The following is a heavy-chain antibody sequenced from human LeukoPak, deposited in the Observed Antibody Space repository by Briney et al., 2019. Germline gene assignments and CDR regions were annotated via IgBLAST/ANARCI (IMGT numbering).Heavy chain of an antibody. CDR2: IYPNSGGT. D-gene: IGHD2-8*02. V-gene: IGHV1-2*02. J-gene: IGHJ4*02. Sequence: GASVKVSCNGSGYTFTVYYMHWVWQAPGQGLEWMGWIYPNSGGTNYAQKFQGRVTMTRDTSISPAYIELSRLRSDDTAVYCCARGHNSGGLLIDYWGQGTLVTVSS. CDR3: ARGHNSGGLLIDY. CDR1: GYTFTVYY.